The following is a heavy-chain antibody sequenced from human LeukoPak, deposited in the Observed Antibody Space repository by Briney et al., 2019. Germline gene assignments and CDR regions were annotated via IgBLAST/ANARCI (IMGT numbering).Heavy chain of an antibody. Sequence: PGRSLRLSCAASGFTFSSYAMHWVRQAPGKGLEWVAVISYDGSNKYYADSVKGRFTISRDNSKNTLYLQMNSLRAEDTAVYYCARDRRCSGGSCPYYYYYYGMDVWGQGTTVTVSS. D-gene: IGHD2-15*01. J-gene: IGHJ6*02. CDR3: ARDRRCSGGSCPYYYYYYGMDV. CDR1: GFTFSSYA. V-gene: IGHV3-30-3*01. CDR2: ISYDGSNK.